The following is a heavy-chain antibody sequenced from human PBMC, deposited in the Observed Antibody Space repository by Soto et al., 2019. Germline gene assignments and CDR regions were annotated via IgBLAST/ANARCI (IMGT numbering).Heavy chain of an antibody. J-gene: IGHJ4*02. CDR3: AKSSFYYSSPYYPY. Sequence: SETLSLTCVGASFGTYYWSWIRQPPGKGLEWLGYIFYSEHFKCNPSLKSRVTISADTSKNQFSLTPTSVTAADTAVYYCAKSSFYYSSPYYPYWGPGTLDTVSS. CDR1: ASFGTYY. V-gene: IGHV4-59*12. D-gene: IGHD3-22*01. CDR2: IFYSEHF.